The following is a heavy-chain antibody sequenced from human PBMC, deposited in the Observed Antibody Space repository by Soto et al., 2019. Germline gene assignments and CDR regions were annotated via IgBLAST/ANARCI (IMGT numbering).Heavy chain of an antibody. V-gene: IGHV4-34*01. Sequence: QVQLQQWGAGLLKPSETLSLTCAVYGGSFSGYYWSWIRQPPGKGLEWIGEINHSGSTNYNPSLKSRVTISVDTSKNQSSLKLSSVTAADTAVYYCARGRTRYCTNGVCYDSTGWFDPWGQGTLVTVSS. D-gene: IGHD2-8*01. CDR1: GGSFSGYY. CDR2: INHSGST. CDR3: ARGRTRYCTNGVCYDSTGWFDP. J-gene: IGHJ5*02.